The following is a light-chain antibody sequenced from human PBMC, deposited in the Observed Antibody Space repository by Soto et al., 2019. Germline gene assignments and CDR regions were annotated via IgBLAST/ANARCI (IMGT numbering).Light chain of an antibody. CDR2: EVS. CDR3: CSYTTSSNLV. J-gene: IGLJ1*01. V-gene: IGLV2-14*01. CDR1: SSDVGTYNH. Sequence: QSALTQPASLSGSPGQSITISCTGPSSDVGTYNHVSWYQQHPGKAPQLIIYEVSNRPSGLSNRFSASKSGNTASLTISGLQAEDEADYYCCSYTTSSNLVFGTGTKLTVL.